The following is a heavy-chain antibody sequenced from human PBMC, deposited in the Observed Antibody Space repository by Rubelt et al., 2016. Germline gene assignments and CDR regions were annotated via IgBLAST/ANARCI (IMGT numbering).Heavy chain of an antibody. V-gene: IGHV4-34*01. Sequence: NPSLKSRVTISVDTSKNQFSLKLSSVTAADTAVYYCARVPYIQLWFSKSPGGMDVWGQGTTVTVSS. D-gene: IGHD5-18*01. CDR3: ARVPYIQLWFSKSPGGMDV. J-gene: IGHJ6*02.